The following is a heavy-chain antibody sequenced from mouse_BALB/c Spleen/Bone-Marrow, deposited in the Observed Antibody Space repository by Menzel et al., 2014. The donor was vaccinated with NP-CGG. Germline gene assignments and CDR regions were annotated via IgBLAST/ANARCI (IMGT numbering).Heavy chain of an antibody. D-gene: IGHD2-14*01. Sequence: LMVSGGGSVQPGGSLKLSCSHSGFTFSSYGMSWVRQTPDKRLELVATINSNGGSTYYPDSVKGRFTISRDNAKNTLYLQMSSLKSEDTAMYYCARKERRYAFFDDWVEGATLSVS. CDR1: GFTFSSYG. J-gene: IGHJ2*01. CDR2: INSNGGST. V-gene: IGHV5-6-3*01. CDR3: ARKERRYAFFDD.